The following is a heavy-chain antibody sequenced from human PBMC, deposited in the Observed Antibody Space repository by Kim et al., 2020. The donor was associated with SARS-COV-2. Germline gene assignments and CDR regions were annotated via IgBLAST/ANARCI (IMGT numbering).Heavy chain of an antibody. Sequence: GGSLRLSCAASGFTFSSYGMHWVRQAPGKGLEWVAVISYDGSNKYYADSVKGRFTISRDNSKNTLYLQMNSLRAEDTAVYYCARDLGDLWLGYYYYGMDVWGQGTTVTVSS. D-gene: IGHD2-21*01. CDR3: ARDLGDLWLGYYYYGMDV. CDR1: GFTFSSYG. CDR2: ISYDGSNK. V-gene: IGHV3-33*05. J-gene: IGHJ6*02.